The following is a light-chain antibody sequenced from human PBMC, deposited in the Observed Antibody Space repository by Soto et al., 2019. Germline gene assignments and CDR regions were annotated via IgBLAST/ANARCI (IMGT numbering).Light chain of an antibody. V-gene: IGLV2-14*03. CDR3: FSYTTSSTVV. CDR2: NVS. CDR1: SSDIGGYNF. Sequence: QSALTQPASVSGSPGQSITISCIGTSSDIGGYNFVSWYQHHPGKLPKLMISNVSHRPSGVSSRFSGSKSGSTASLTISGLQAEDEAFYYCFSYTTSSTVVFGGGTKLTVL. J-gene: IGLJ3*02.